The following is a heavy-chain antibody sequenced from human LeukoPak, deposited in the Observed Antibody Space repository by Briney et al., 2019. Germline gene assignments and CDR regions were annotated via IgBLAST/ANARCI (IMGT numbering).Heavy chain of an antibody. CDR2: INHSGST. D-gene: IGHD3-9*01. J-gene: IGHJ4*02. Sequence: SETLSLTCAVYGGSFSGYYWSWIRQPPGKGLEWIGVINHSGSTNYNPSLKSRVTVSVDTSKNQFSLKLSSVTAADTAVYYCARAALRGLRYFDPPFDYWGQGTLVTVSS. V-gene: IGHV4-34*01. CDR3: ARAALRGLRYFDPPFDY. CDR1: GGSFSGYY.